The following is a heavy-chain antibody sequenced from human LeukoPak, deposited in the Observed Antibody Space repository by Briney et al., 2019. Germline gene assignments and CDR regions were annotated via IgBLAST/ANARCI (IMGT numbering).Heavy chain of an antibody. CDR1: GDSLSSNSAA. D-gene: IGHD6-6*01. Sequence: SQTLSLTCALSGDSLSSNSAAWNWVRPSPWRGLEWLGRTYYRSKWYNDYAVSVKSRITINPDTSKNQFSLQLNSVTAEDTAAYYCARDPEYSSYFDYWGQGTLVTVSS. CDR3: ARDPEYSSYFDY. CDR2: TYYRSKWYN. J-gene: IGHJ4*02. V-gene: IGHV6-1*01.